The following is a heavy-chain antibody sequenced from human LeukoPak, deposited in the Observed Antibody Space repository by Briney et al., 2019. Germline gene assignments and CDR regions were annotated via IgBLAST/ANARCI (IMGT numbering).Heavy chain of an antibody. CDR2: MNPNSGNT. CDR3: ARGRRMITFGGVIVIGTQDFDY. CDR1: GYTFTSYD. J-gene: IGHJ4*02. V-gene: IGHV1-8*01. Sequence: GASVKVSCKASGYTFTSYDINWARQATGQGLEWMGWMNPNSGNTGYAQKFQGRVTMTRNTSISTAYMELSSLRSEDTAVDYCARGRRMITFGGVIVIGTQDFDYWGQGTLVTVSS. D-gene: IGHD3-16*02.